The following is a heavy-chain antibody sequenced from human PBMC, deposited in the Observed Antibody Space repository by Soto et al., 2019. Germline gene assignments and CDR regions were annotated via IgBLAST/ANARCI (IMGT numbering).Heavy chain of an antibody. CDR1: GFTFITYC. D-gene: IGHD6-6*01. CDR2: ICYDGSNK. CDR3: ARFDGSSLFDY. V-gene: IGHV3-33*01. J-gene: IGHJ4*02. Sequence: SLRRSCSSSGFTFITYCVHVFLQAPGKGLEWVAVICYDGSNKYYADSVKCRFTISRDNSKNTLYLQMNSLRAEDTAVYYCARFDGSSLFDYWGQGTLVTVSS.